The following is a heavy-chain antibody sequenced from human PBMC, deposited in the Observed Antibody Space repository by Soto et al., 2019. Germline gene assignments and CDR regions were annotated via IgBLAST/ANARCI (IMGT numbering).Heavy chain of an antibody. D-gene: IGHD6-13*01. CDR1: GYTFTSYA. J-gene: IGHJ6*02. CDR3: ARGIGYSSSWTYYYGMDV. CDR2: INAGNGNT. Sequence: ASVKVSCKASGYTFTSYAMHWVRQAPGQRLEWMGWINAGNGNTKYSQKFQGRVTTTRDTSASTAYMELSSLRSEDTAVYYCARGIGYSSSWTYYYGMDVWGQGTTVTVSS. V-gene: IGHV1-3*01.